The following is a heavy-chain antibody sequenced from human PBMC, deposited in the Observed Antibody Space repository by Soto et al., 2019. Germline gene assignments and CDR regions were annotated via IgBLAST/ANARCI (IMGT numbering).Heavy chain of an antibody. Sequence: GGSLRLSCAGSGFTFSSYAMTWVRQAPGKGLEWVSTLSDSGAHTYYADSVKGRFTISRDNPKNTLYLHMNSLRAEDTAVYYCAKDSQSVSVSAARVYGIDVWGEGTTVTVYS. CDR3: AKDSQSVSVSAARVYGIDV. D-gene: IGHD2-2*01. CDR2: LSDSGAHT. CDR1: GFTFSSYA. J-gene: IGHJ6*04. V-gene: IGHV3-23*01.